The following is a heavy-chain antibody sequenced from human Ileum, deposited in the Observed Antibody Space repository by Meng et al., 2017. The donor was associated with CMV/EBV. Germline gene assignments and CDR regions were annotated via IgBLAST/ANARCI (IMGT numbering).Heavy chain of an antibody. CDR2: MNPNSGNT. V-gene: IGHV1-8*02. Sequence: ASVKVSCKASGYSFTGSYIHWVRQAPGQGLEWMGWMNPNSGNTGYAQKFQGRVTMTRNTSISTAYMELSSLRSEDTAVYYCARGLVKYCSSTSCSGGRKYWGQGTLVTVSS. CDR3: ARGLVKYCSSTSCSGGRKY. D-gene: IGHD2-2*01. J-gene: IGHJ4*02. CDR1: GYSFTGSY.